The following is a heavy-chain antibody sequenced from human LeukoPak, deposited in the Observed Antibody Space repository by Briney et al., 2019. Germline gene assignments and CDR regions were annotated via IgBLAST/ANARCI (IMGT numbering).Heavy chain of an antibody. Sequence: GGSLRLSCAASGFTFSSYAMHWVRQAPGKGLEWVAVISYDGSNKYYADSVKGRFTISRDNSKNTLYLQMNSLRAEDTAVYYCARQYYVILTGSAYYFDYWGQGTLVTVSS. CDR3: ARQYYVILTGSAYYFDY. D-gene: IGHD3-9*01. V-gene: IGHV3-30*01. CDR2: ISYDGSNK. J-gene: IGHJ4*02. CDR1: GFTFSSYA.